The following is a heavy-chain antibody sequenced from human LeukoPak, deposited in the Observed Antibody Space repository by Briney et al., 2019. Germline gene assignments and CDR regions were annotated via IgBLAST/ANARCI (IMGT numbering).Heavy chain of an antibody. J-gene: IGHJ1*01. CDR1: GFTFSTYG. D-gene: IGHD6-19*01. CDR2: IRYDGSNK. CDR3: AKDNGYSSAWPEYFHH. Sequence: PGGSPRLSCVASGFTFSTYGMHWVRQAPGKGLEWVAFIRYDGSNKYYGDSVEGRFTISRDNSKNTLYMQMNSLRPEDNAVYYCAKDNGYSSAWPEYFHHWGQGTLVTVSS. V-gene: IGHV3-30*02.